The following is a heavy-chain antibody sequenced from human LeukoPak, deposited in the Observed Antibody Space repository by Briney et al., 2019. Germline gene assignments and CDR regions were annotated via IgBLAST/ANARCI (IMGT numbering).Heavy chain of an antibody. CDR2: ISAYNGNT. J-gene: IGHJ6*03. CDR1: GYTFTSYG. D-gene: IGHD3-3*01. Sequence: GASVKVSCKASGYTFTSYGISWVRQAPGQGLEWMGWISAYNGNTNYAQKLQGRVTMTTDTSTSTAYMELRSLRSDDTAVYYCARVDYDFWSGSTSRYMDVWGKGTTVTVSS. V-gene: IGHV1-18*01. CDR3: ARVDYDFWSGSTSRYMDV.